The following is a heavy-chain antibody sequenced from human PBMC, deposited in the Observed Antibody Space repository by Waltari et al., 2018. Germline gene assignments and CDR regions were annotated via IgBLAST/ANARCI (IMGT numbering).Heavy chain of an antibody. V-gene: IGHV4-59*08. Sequence: QVQLQESGPGLVKPSETLSLTCPVSRGSISSDHWSWIRQPPGKGLEWIGNIFDSGNTNYNPSLKSRVTISLDTSKNQISLKLNSVTAADTAVYYCARHITFSYDFFAMDVWGQGTTVIVSS. CDR2: IFDSGNT. CDR3: ARHITFSYDFFAMDV. J-gene: IGHJ6*02. D-gene: IGHD3-16*01. CDR1: RGSISSDH.